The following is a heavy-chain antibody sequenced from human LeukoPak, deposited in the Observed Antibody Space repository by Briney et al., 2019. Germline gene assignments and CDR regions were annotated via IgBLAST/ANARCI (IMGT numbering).Heavy chain of an antibody. CDR3: ARGAGLRFLEWLLPYFDY. V-gene: IGHV4-34*01. Sequence: SETLSLTCAVYGGSFSGYYWSWIRQPPGKGLEWIGEINHSGSTNYNPSLKSRVTISVDTSKNQFSLKLSSVTAADTAVYYCARGAGLRFLEWLLPYFDYWGQGTLVTVSS. CDR1: GGSFSGYY. D-gene: IGHD3-3*01. CDR2: INHSGST. J-gene: IGHJ4*02.